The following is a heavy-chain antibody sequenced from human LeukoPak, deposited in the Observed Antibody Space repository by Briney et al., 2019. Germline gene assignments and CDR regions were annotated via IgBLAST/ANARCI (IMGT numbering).Heavy chain of an antibody. D-gene: IGHD5-18*01. CDR1: GYSFTSYW. CDR2: IYPGDSDT. Sequence: PGESLKISCKGSGYSFTSYWIGWVRQMPGKGLEWMGIIYPGDSDTRYSPSFQGQVTISADKSISTAYLQWSSLKASDTAMYYCARVRIQVDYYCYYMDVWGKGTTVTVSS. J-gene: IGHJ6*03. V-gene: IGHV5-51*01. CDR3: ARVRIQVDYYCYYMDV.